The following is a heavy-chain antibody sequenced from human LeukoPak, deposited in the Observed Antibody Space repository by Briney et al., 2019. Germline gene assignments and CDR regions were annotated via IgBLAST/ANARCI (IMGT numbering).Heavy chain of an antibody. CDR3: ARFLGTGPEDVDWFDP. Sequence: PSETLSLTCTFSGGSISSYYWSWIRQPPGTGLEWIGYIYYSASTNYNPSLKSRVTISVDTSKNQFSLKLSSVTAADTAVYYCARFLGTGPEDVDWFDPWGQGTLVTVSS. CDR2: IYYSAST. CDR1: GGSISSYY. J-gene: IGHJ5*02. D-gene: IGHD7-27*01. V-gene: IGHV4-59*01.